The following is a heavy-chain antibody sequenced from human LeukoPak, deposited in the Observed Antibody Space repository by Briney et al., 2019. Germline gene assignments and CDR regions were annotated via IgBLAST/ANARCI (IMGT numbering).Heavy chain of an antibody. Sequence: PSETLSLTCTVSGGSISSSGSYWGWIRQPPGKGLEWIGSIYYSGNTYNPSLKSRVTISADTSKNQFSLNLTSVNAADTAGYYCARVMAARREDLNWFDPWGQGTLVTVSS. CDR1: GGSISSSGSY. D-gene: IGHD6-6*01. J-gene: IGHJ5*02. V-gene: IGHV4-39*07. CDR3: ARVMAARREDLNWFDP. CDR2: IYYSGNT.